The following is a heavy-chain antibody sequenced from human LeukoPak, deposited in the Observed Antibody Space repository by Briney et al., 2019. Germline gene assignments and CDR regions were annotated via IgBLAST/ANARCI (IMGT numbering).Heavy chain of an antibody. CDR3: AREGRDGYNRYDN. D-gene: IGHD5-24*01. Sequence: ASVKVSCKSSGYTFSSYGIIWVRQAPGQGLEWMGWISAYNGNRDYAQKLQGRVTMTTDTSTSTAYMELRSLRSDDTAVYYCAREGRDGYNRYDNWGQGTLVTVSS. J-gene: IGHJ4*02. V-gene: IGHV1-18*01. CDR1: GYTFSSYG. CDR2: ISAYNGNR.